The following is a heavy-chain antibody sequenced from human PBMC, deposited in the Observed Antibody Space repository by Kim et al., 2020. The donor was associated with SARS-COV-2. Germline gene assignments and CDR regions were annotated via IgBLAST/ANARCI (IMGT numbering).Heavy chain of an antibody. CDR3: AKGVCGGYSSSSTCSMDV. V-gene: IGHV3-23*01. CDR2: ISGSGGST. Sequence: GGSLRLSCAASGFTFSSYAMSWVRQAPGKGLEWVSIISGSGGSTYYADSVQGRFTISRDNSKNTVAMEMNSLRAEDTAVYYCAKGVCGGYSSSSTCSMDVWGQGTTVTVSS. D-gene: IGHD2-2*03. CDR1: GFTFSSYA. J-gene: IGHJ6*02.